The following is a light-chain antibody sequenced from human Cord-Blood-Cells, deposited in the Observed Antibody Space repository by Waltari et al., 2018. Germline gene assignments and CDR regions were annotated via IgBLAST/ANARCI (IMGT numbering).Light chain of an antibody. CDR2: AAS. J-gene: IGKJ1*01. Sequence: DIQMTQSPSSLSASVGDRVTIPCRASQSISSYLNWYQQKPGKAPKLLIYAASSLQSGVPSRFSGSGSGTDFTLTISSLQPEDFSTYYCQQSYSTPRGFGQGTKVEIK. CDR1: QSISSY. CDR3: QQSYSTPRG. V-gene: IGKV1-39*01.